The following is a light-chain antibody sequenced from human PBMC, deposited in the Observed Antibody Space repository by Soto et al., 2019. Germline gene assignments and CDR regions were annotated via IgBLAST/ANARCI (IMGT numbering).Light chain of an antibody. CDR1: KLGDKY. Sequence: SYELTQPPSVSVSPGQTASITCSGDKLGDKYACWYQQKPGQSPVLLIYQHTKRPSGIPERFSGSKSGNTATLTISGTQAMDEADYYCQAWDSRVVFGGGTQLTVL. V-gene: IGLV3-1*01. J-gene: IGLJ2*01. CDR3: QAWDSRVV. CDR2: QHT.